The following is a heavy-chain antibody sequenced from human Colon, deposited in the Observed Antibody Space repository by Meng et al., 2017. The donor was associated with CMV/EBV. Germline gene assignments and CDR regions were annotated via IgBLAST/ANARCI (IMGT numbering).Heavy chain of an antibody. CDR1: GFTFSNFY. CDR3: AFRTTQVLFDV. J-gene: IGHJ2*01. CDR2: ISGSGNNI. D-gene: IGHD1-1*01. V-gene: IGHV3-21*01. Sequence: GQLVESGGGLVKPGGSLRLSCAASGFTFSNFYMNWVRQAPGKGLEWVSSISGSGNNIYYADSVKGRFTISRDNAKNSLYLQMNNLRAEDTAVYYCAFRTTQVLFDVWGRGTLVTVSS.